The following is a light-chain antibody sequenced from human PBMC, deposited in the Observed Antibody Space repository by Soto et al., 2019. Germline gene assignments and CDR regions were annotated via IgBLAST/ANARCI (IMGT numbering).Light chain of an antibody. Sequence: DIQMTQSPSSLSASVGDRVTITFHASQDISNYLNWYQQKPGKAPKLLIYKASTLESGVPSRFSGSGSGTEFTLTISSLQPDDFATYYCQQYNSVSLLTFGGGTKVDI. CDR2: KAS. CDR1: QDISNY. V-gene: IGKV1-5*03. J-gene: IGKJ4*01. CDR3: QQYNSVSLLT.